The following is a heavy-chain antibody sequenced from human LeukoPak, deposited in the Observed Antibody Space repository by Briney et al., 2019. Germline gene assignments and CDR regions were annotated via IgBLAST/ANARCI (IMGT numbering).Heavy chain of an antibody. CDR3: ARERYYYDSSGPRLDFQH. V-gene: IGHV1-2*02. CDR1: GFTFSSYG. CDR2: INPNSGGT. Sequence: GRSLRLSCATSGFTFSSYGMHWVRQAPGKGLEWVGWINPNSGGTNYAQKFQGRVTMTRDTSISTAYMELSRLRSDDTAVYYCARERYYYDSSGPRLDFQHWGQGTLVTVSS. D-gene: IGHD3-22*01. J-gene: IGHJ1*01.